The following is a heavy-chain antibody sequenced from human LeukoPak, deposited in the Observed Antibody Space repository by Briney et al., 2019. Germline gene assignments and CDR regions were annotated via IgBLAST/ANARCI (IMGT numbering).Heavy chain of an antibody. J-gene: IGHJ4*02. CDR2: ISYDGSNK. V-gene: IGHV3-30-3*01. CDR1: GFTFSSYA. Sequence: GRSLRLSCAASGFTFSSYAMHWVRQAPGKGLEWVAVISYDGSNKYYADSVKGRFTISRDNSKNTLYLQMNGLRAEDTAVYYCARSPPNNYFDYWGQGTLVTVSS. CDR3: ARSPPNNYFDY.